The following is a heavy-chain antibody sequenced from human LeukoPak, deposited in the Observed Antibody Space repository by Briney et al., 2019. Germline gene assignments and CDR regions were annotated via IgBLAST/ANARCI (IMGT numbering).Heavy chain of an antibody. CDR1: GGSISSYY. CDR3: ARSGTGYSYGYRAGWFDP. Sequence: SETLSLTCTVSGGSISSYYWSWIRQPPGKGLEWIGYIYYSGSTNYNPSLKSRVTISVDTSKNQFSLKLSSMTAADTAVYYCARSGTGYSYGYRAGWFDPWGQGTLVTVSS. J-gene: IGHJ5*02. V-gene: IGHV4-59*12. D-gene: IGHD5-18*01. CDR2: IYYSGST.